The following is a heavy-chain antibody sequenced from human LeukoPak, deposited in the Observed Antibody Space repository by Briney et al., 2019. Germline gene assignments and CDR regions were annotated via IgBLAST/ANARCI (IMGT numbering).Heavy chain of an antibody. CDR3: ARDADYGSGSYSSNY. D-gene: IGHD3-10*01. CDR1: GGTFSSYA. J-gene: IGHJ4*02. CDR2: IIPIFGTA. V-gene: IGHV1-69*05. Sequence: SVKVSCKASGGTFSSYAISWVRQAPGQGLEWMGRIIPIFGTANYAQKFQGRVTITTDESTSTAYMELSSLRSEDTAVYYCARDADYGSGSYSSNYWGQGTLVTVSS.